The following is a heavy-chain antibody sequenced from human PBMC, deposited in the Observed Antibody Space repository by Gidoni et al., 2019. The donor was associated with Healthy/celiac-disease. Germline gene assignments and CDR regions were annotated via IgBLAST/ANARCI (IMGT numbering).Heavy chain of an antibody. D-gene: IGHD5-18*01. CDR2: INHSGST. V-gene: IGHV4-34*01. CDR1: GGSFSGYY. Sequence: QVQLQQWGAGLLKPSETLSLTCAVYGGSFSGYYWSWIRQPPGKGLEWIGEINHSGSTNYNPSLKSRVTISVDTSKNQFSLKLSSVTAADTAVYYCARTGVVGYSYGFSYFDYWGQGTLVTVSS. J-gene: IGHJ4*02. CDR3: ARTGVVGYSYGFSYFDY.